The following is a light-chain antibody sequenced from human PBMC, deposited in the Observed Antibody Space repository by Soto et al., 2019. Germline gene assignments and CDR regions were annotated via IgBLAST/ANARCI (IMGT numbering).Light chain of an antibody. V-gene: IGKV1-5*01. CDR1: QSISSW. Sequence: DIQINQSPSSVSASIGDRVTITCRASQSISSWLAWYQQKPGKAPKLLIYDASSLESGVPSRFSGSGSGTEFTLTISSLQPEDFATHYCQQYESFSPLTFGGGAKADI. CDR2: DAS. J-gene: IGKJ4*01. CDR3: QQYESFSPLT.